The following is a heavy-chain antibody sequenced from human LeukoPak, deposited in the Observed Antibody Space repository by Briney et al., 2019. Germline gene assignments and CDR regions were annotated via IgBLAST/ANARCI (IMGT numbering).Heavy chain of an antibody. CDR3: ARVALVGATGY. CDR1: GYTFTGYY. V-gene: IGHV1-2*06. Sequence: ASVKVSCKASGYTFTGYYMHWVRQAPGQGLEWMGRINPNSGGTNYAQKFQGRVTMTRDTSTSTAYMELSRLRSEDTAVYYCARVALVGATGYWGQGTLVTVSS. J-gene: IGHJ4*02. CDR2: INPNSGGT. D-gene: IGHD1-26*01.